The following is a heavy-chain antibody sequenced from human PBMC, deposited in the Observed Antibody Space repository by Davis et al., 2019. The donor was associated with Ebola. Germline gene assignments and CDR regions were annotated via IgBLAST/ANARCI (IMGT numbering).Heavy chain of an antibody. V-gene: IGHV1-2*06. CDR3: ARDTYYYDSSGYYTLADY. D-gene: IGHD3-22*01. Sequence: AASVKVSCKASGYTFTGYYMHWVRQAPGQGLEWMGRINPNSGGTNYAQKFQGRVTMTRDTSISTAYMELSRLRSDDTAMYYCARDTYYYDSSGYYTLADYWGQGTLVTVSS. CDR1: GYTFTGYY. CDR2: INPNSGGT. J-gene: IGHJ4*02.